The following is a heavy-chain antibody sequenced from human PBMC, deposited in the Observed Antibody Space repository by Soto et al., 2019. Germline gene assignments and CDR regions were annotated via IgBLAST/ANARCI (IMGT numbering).Heavy chain of an antibody. Sequence: SLKFSCKASGGTFSSYAIICVRPAPGQGLEWMGGIIPIFGTANYAQKFQGRVTITADESTSTAYMELSSLRSEDTAVYYCARGDFWSGATYYYYGMDVWGQGTTVNVS. CDR2: IIPIFGTA. J-gene: IGHJ6*02. V-gene: IGHV1-69*01. CDR3: ARGDFWSGATYYYYGMDV. D-gene: IGHD3-3*01. CDR1: GGTFSSYA.